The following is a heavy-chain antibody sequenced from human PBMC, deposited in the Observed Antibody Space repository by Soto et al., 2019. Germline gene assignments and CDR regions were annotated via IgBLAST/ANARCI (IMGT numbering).Heavy chain of an antibody. CDR3: ARDSLYYDSSGYYFH. CDR2: ISAYNGNT. Sequence: GASVKVSCKASGYTFTSYGISWVRQAPGQGLEWMGWISAYNGNTNYAQKLQGRVTMTTDTSTSTAHMELRSLRSDDTAVYYCARDSLYYDSSGYYFHWGQGTLVTVSS. V-gene: IGHV1-18*01. CDR1: GYTFTSYG. D-gene: IGHD3-22*01. J-gene: IGHJ4*02.